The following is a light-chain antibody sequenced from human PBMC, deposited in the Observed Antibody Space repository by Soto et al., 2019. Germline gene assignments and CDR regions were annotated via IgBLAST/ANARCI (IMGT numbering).Light chain of an antibody. CDR3: CSYAGSYTWL. CDR1: SSDIGGYKY. CDR2: DVS. J-gene: IGLJ2*01. Sequence: QAVVTQPRSVSGSPGQSVTISCTGTSSDIGGYKYVSWYQQHPGKAPKLIICDVSQRPSGVPDRFSGSKSGNTASLTISGLQSEDDADYYCCSYAGSYTWLFGGGTKLTVL. V-gene: IGLV2-11*01.